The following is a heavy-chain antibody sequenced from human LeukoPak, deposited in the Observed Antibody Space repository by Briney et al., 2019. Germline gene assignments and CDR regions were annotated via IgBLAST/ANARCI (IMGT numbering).Heavy chain of an antibody. D-gene: IGHD4-23*01. CDR3: ARDSSYGGNEDY. V-gene: IGHV3-21*01. Sequence: GGSLRLSCAASGFTFSSYTMNWVRQAPGKGLEWVSSISSSSSYIYYADSVKGRFTISRDNAKNSLYLQMNSLRAEDTAVYYCARDSSYGGNEDYWGQGTLVTVSS. CDR1: GFTFSSYT. J-gene: IGHJ4*02. CDR2: ISSSSSYI.